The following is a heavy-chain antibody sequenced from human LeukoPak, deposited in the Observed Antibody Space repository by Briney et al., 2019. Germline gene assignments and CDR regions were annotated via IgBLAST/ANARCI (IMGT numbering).Heavy chain of an antibody. D-gene: IGHD4-17*01. CDR3: AKLSWDYGGGFDY. CDR2: ISGSGGST. CDR1: GFTFSNYA. J-gene: IGHJ4*02. Sequence: GGSLRLSCAASGFTFSNYAMNWVRQAPGKGLEWVSAISGSGGSTDYADSVKGRFTISRDNSKNTLYLQMNSLRAEDTAVYYCAKLSWDYGGGFDYWGQGTLVTVSS. V-gene: IGHV3-23*01.